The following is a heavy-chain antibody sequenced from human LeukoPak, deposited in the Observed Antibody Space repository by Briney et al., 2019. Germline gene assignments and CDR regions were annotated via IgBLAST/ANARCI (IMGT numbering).Heavy chain of an antibody. CDR1: GGSISSSSYY. V-gene: IGHV4-39*01. CDR2: IYYSGST. Sequence: SETLSLTCTVSGGSISSSSYYWGWIRQPPGKGLEWIGSIYYSGSTYYNPSLKSRVTISVDTSKNQFSLKLSSVTAADTAVYYCARHSSGWYETDYWGQGTLVTVSS. CDR3: ARHSSGWYETDY. J-gene: IGHJ4*02. D-gene: IGHD6-13*01.